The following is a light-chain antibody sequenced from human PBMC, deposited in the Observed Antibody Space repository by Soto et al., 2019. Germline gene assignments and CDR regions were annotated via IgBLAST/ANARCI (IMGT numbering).Light chain of an antibody. Sequence: QSVLTQPPSASGTPGQRVTITCSGSNSNIGSKYGYWYQQVQGTAHKLLMYRNNQRPSGVPDRFSGCKSGTSASLATSGLGSEDEGDYYCAAWEASVSGPAFGGGTKLTVL. CDR3: AAWEASVSGPA. CDR2: RNN. V-gene: IGLV1-47*01. CDR1: NSNIGSKY. J-gene: IGLJ2*01.